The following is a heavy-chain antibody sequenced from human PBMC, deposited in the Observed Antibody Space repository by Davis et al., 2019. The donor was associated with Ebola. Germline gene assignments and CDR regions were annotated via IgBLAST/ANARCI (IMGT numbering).Heavy chain of an antibody. CDR2: MYGGDT. D-gene: IGHD5-24*01. J-gene: IGHJ4*02. CDR3: ASMVATIPDY. Sequence: PGGSLRLSCDVSGFAVRNTHMSWVRQAPGKGLEWVSGMYGGDTHYADSVKGRFTISRDNSKNTLHLQMNSLRVEDTAVYYCASMVATIPDYWGQGTLVTVSS. CDR1: GFAVRNTH. V-gene: IGHV3-53*01.